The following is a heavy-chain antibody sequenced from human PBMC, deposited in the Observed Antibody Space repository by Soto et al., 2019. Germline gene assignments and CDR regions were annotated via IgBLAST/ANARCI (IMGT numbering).Heavy chain of an antibody. CDR1: GDTFNFYT. D-gene: IGHD3-10*01. V-gene: IGHV1-69*02. CDR2: IIPMLGMS. J-gene: IGHJ4*02. CDR3: ATNYGSGSAHFDN. Sequence: QVQLLQSGAEVKKPGSSVKVSCTASGDTFNFYTISWVRQAPGQGPEWMGRIIPMLGMSNYAQNFQGRGTMIADKSTSTAYMELSSLRSEDTALYYCATNYGSGSAHFDNWGQGTLVTVSS.